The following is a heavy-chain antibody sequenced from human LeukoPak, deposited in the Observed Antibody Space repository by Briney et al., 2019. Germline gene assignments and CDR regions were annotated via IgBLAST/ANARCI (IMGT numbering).Heavy chain of an antibody. D-gene: IGHD5-12*01. V-gene: IGHV4-30-4*01. J-gene: IGHJ4*02. CDR1: GGSISSGDYY. Sequence: SETLSLTCTVSGGSISSGDYYWSWIRQPPGKGLEWIGYIYYSGSTYYNPSLKSRVTISVDTSKNQFSLKLSSVTAADTAVYYCARGREWLRSDYWGQGTLVTVSS. CDR3: ARGREWLRSDY. CDR2: IYYSGST.